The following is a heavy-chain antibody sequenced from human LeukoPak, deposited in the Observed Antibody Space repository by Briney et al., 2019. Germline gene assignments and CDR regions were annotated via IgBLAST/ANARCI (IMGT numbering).Heavy chain of an antibody. Sequence: GESLKISCKGSGYSFTSYWIGWVRQMPGKGLEWMGIIYPGDSDTRYSPSFQGQVTISADKSISTAYLQWSSLKASDTAMYYCARRPSTTQSYYYYIDVWGKGTTVTVSS. CDR3: ARRPSTTQSYYYYIDV. CDR1: GYSFTSYW. D-gene: IGHD2-2*01. V-gene: IGHV5-51*01. CDR2: IYPGDSDT. J-gene: IGHJ6*03.